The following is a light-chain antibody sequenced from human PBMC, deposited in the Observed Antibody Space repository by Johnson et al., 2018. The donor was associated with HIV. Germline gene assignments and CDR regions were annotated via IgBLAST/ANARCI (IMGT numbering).Light chain of an antibody. CDR1: ISNIESYF. V-gene: IGLV1-51*02. J-gene: IGLJ1*01. Sequence: QSVLTQPPSVSAAPGQRVNISCSGNISNIESYFVSWYQQLPGAAPTLLIYEDNKRPSGIPDRFSGSKSGTSATLGITGLQTGDEADYYCGTWDSSLRTGFFGTGTKVTVL. CDR2: EDN. CDR3: GTWDSSLRTGF.